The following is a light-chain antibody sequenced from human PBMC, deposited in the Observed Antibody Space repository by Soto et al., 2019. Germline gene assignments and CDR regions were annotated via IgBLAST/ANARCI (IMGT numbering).Light chain of an antibody. Sequence: QAVVTQEPSLSVSPGGTVTLTCGSSTGVVTSGHYPSWFQQKPGQGPRTLIYETSNKQSWTPARFSGSLLAGTAALTLSGAQPEDEADYYCLLSYTSGRPVFGGEPKVTV. J-gene: IGLJ2*01. CDR2: ETS. V-gene: IGLV7-46*01. CDR1: TGVVTSGHY. CDR3: LLSYTSGRPV.